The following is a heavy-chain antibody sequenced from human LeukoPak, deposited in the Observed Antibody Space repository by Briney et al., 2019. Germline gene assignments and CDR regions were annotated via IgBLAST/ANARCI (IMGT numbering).Heavy chain of an antibody. CDR1: VGSFSGYY. D-gene: IGHD2-21*02. Sequence: PSETLSLTCAVYVGSFSGYYWSWIRQPPGKGLEWIGEINHSGSTNYNPSLKSRATISVDTSKNQFSLKLSSVTAADTAVYYCARGGAYCGGDCYSNWFDPWGQGTLVTVSS. J-gene: IGHJ5*02. CDR3: ARGGAYCGGDCYSNWFDP. V-gene: IGHV4-34*01. CDR2: INHSGST.